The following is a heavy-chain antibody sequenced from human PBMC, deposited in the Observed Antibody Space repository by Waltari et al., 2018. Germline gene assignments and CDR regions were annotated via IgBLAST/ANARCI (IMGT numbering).Heavy chain of an antibody. CDR2: ISYDGSNK. V-gene: IGHV3-30*01. D-gene: IGHD5-18*01. Sequence: QVQLVESGGGVVPPGRSLRLSCAASGFTFSSYALHWFRQAPGKGVEWGAVISYDGSNKYYADSVKGRFTISRDNSKNRLYLQMNSLRAEDTAVYYCARTAMGPHPDYWGQGTLVTVSS. CDR1: GFTFSSYA. J-gene: IGHJ4*02. CDR3: ARTAMGPHPDY.